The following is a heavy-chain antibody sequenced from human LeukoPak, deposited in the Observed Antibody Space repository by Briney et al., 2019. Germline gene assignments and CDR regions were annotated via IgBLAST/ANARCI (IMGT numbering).Heavy chain of an antibody. V-gene: IGHV3-53*01. Sequence: GGSLRLSCAASGFTVSSSYMSWVRQAPGKGLEWVSVIYSGGSTYYADSVKVRFTISRDNFKNTLYLQMNSLRAEDTAVYYCARVDVPYSTSSQYYYYYMDVWGKGTTVTVSS. CDR1: GFTVSSSY. CDR3: ARVDVPYSTSSQYYYYYMDV. J-gene: IGHJ6*03. CDR2: IYSGGST. D-gene: IGHD6-6*01.